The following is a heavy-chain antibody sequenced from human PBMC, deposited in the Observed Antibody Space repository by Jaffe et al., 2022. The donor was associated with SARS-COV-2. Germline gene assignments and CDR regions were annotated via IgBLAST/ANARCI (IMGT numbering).Heavy chain of an antibody. CDR3: ARHEAIAAPNAGYFYGMDV. J-gene: IGHJ6*02. V-gene: IGHV4-39*01. CDR2: IYYSGTT. Sequence: QLQLQESGPGLVKPSETLSLTCTVSGGSTSSSSYYWGWIRQPPGKGLEWIGTIYYSGTTYYNPSLRSRVTISVDRSKNQFSLKLSSVTAADTAVYYCARHEAIAAPNAGYFYGMDVWGQGTTITVSS. D-gene: IGHD6-13*01. CDR1: GGSTSSSSYY.